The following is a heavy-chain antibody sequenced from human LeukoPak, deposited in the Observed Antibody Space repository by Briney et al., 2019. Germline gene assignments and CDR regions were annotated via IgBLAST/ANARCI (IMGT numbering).Heavy chain of an antibody. CDR3: ARRASHTYYYDSSGYYRPKHFDY. CDR2: ISYDGKVK. J-gene: IGHJ4*02. D-gene: IGHD3-22*01. CDR1: GFRFSSYG. V-gene: IGHV3-30*03. Sequence: GGALRLSCAASGFRFSSYGMQWVRQAPGKGPEGVGVISYDGKVKYYGDSVKGRFTISRDNSKNTLYLQMNSLRAEDTAVYYCARRASHTYYYDSSGYYRPKHFDYWGQGTLVTVSS.